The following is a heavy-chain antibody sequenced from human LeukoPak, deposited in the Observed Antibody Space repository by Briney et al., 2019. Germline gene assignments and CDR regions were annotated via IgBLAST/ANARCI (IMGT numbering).Heavy chain of an antibody. CDR2: ISGSGGST. D-gene: IGHD6-19*01. J-gene: IGHJ6*02. CDR3: AKEGIAVAGPVYYYYYGMDV. V-gene: IGHV3-23*01. Sequence: PGGSLRLSCVASGFPFSSYWMTWVRQAPGKGLERVSAISGSGGSTYYADSVKGRFTISRDNSKNTLYLQMNSLRAEDTAVYYCAKEGIAVAGPVYYYYYGMDVWGQGTTVTVSS. CDR1: GFPFSSYW.